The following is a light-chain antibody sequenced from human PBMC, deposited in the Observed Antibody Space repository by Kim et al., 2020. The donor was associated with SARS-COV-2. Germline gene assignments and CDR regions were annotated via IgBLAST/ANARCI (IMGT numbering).Light chain of an antibody. CDR3: QSYDSSLSGYVV. V-gene: IGLV1-40*01. J-gene: IGLJ2*01. CDR2: GNS. Sequence: ATIPCTGSGSNIGAGYDVHWYQQLPGTAPKLLIYGNSNRPSGVPDRFSGSKSGTSASLAITGLQAEDEADYYCQSYDSSLSGYVVFGGGTQLTVL. CDR1: GSNIGAGYD.